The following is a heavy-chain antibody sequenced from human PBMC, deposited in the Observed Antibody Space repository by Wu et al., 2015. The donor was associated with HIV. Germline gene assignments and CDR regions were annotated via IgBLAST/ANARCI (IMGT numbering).Heavy chain of an antibody. CDR2: ISAYDGNT. CDR1: YILTTYP. Sequence: LVQSGPEAKRPGASVKVSCKASYILTTYPIAWVRQAPGQRLEWMGWISAYDGNTNYAQNFQDRVTLTTDTSTSTAYMELRSLRSDDTAIYYCVRDQQWPTDYYHYYGMDVWGQGTTVTVSS. V-gene: IGHV1-18*01. J-gene: IGHJ6*02. CDR3: VRDQQWPTDYYHYYGMDV. D-gene: IGHD6-19*01.